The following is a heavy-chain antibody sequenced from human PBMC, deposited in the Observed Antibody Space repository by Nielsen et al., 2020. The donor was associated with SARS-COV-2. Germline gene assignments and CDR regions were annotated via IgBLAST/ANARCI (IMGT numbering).Heavy chain of an antibody. CDR1: GFTFSSYS. CDR2: ISASSSTI. V-gene: IGHV3-48*01. Sequence: GGSLRLSCAVSGFTFSSYSMNWVRQAPGKGLEWVSYISASSSTIYYADSVKGRFSISRDNAKNSLYLQMNSLRAEDTAVYYCARESVTGTDAFDIWGQGTVVTVSS. J-gene: IGHJ3*02. D-gene: IGHD6-19*01. CDR3: ARESVTGTDAFDI.